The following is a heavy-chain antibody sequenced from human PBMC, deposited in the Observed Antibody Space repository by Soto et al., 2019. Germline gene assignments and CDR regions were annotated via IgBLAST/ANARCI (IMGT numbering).Heavy chain of an antibody. CDR3: AAIAPPHYYDSSGSDAFDI. CDR1: GSIFTGYH. J-gene: IGHJ3*02. CDR2: INPNSGGT. D-gene: IGHD3-22*01. V-gene: IGHV1-2*02. Sequence: ASVKVSCKASGSIFTGYHMHWVRQAPGQGLEWMGWINPNSGGTKYAQKFQERVTITRDMSTSTAYMELSSLRSEDTAVYYCAAIAPPHYYDSSGSDAFDIWGQGTMVTVSS.